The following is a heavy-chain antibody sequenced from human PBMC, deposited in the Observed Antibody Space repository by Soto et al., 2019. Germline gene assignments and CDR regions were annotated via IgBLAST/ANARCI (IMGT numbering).Heavy chain of an antibody. CDR3: ARVERHWYFDL. CDR1: GGTFSSYA. CDR2: IIHIFGTA. J-gene: IGHJ2*01. V-gene: IGHV1-69*01. Sequence: QVQLVQSGAEVKKPGSSVKVSCKASGGTFSSYAISWVRQAPGPGLEWIGGIIHIFGTANYEQKFQARVTIIADESSSTAYMELSSLRTEDTAVYACARVERHWYFDLRGRGTLVTDSS. D-gene: IGHD6-25*01.